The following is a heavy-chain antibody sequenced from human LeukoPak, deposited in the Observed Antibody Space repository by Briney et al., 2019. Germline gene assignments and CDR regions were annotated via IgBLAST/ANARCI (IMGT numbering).Heavy chain of an antibody. CDR2: IIPIFGIA. J-gene: IGHJ4*02. D-gene: IGHD3-22*01. Sequence: SVKVSCKASGGTFSSYAISWVRQAPGQVLEWMGRIIPIFGIANYAQKFQGRVTITADKSTSTAYMELSSLRSEDTAVYYCARTLHYYDSSGFAYWGQGTLVTVSS. CDR3: ARTLHYYDSSGFAY. V-gene: IGHV1-69*04. CDR1: GGTFSSYA.